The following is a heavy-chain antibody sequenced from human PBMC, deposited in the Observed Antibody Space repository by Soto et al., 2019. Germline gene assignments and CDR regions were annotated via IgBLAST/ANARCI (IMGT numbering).Heavy chain of an antibody. CDR1: GFTFSGSA. J-gene: IGHJ5*01. CDR3: TRHGWLGGYSSGAFDS. V-gene: IGHV3-73*01. Sequence: GGSLRLSCAASGFTFSGSAMHWVRQASGKGLEWVGRIKIKANNYATDYAASVKGRFTISRDDSKNTAYLQMNSLKTEDTAVYYCTRHGWLGGYSSGAFDSWGQGSLVTVSS. CDR2: IKIKANNYAT. D-gene: IGHD5-18*01.